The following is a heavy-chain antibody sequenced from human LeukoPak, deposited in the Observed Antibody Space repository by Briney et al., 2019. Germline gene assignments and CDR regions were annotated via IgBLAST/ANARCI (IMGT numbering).Heavy chain of an antibody. CDR2: IYYSGNT. Sequence: SETLSLTCTVSGGSTTNYYWSWIRQPPGKGLEWIGYIYYSGNTNCNPSLKSRVTISVDTSNDQFSLNLSSVTAADTAVYYCARGPTRYYFDYWGQGTLVTVSS. V-gene: IGHV4-59*01. CDR3: ARGPTRYYFDY. J-gene: IGHJ4*02. CDR1: GGSTTNYY.